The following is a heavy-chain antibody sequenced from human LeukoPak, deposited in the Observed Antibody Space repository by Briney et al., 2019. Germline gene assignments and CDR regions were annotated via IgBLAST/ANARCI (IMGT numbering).Heavy chain of an antibody. CDR1: GFTFSSYA. CDR2: ISGSGAST. D-gene: IGHD3-22*01. CDR3: ARAALYDSSGYYYLPSAFDI. J-gene: IGHJ3*02. V-gene: IGHV3-23*01. Sequence: HAGGSLRLSCAASGFTFSSYAMSWVRQAPGKGLEWVSAISGSGASTHYADSVKGRFTISRDNSKNTLYLQMNSLRAEDTAVYYCARAALYDSSGYYYLPSAFDIWGQGTMVTVSS.